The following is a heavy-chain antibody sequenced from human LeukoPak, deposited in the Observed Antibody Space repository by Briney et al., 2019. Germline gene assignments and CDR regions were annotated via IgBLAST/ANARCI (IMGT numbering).Heavy chain of an antibody. D-gene: IGHD2-2*01. CDR2: INPNSGGT. CDR1: GYTFTGYY. CDR3: ARPYCSSTSCYYVY. J-gene: IGHJ4*02. Sequence: ASVKVSCKASGYTFTGYYMHWVRQAPGQGLKWMGWINPNSGGTNYAQKFQGRVTMTRDTSISTAYMELSRLRSDDTAVYYCARPYCSSTSCYYVYWGQGTLVTVSS. V-gene: IGHV1-2*02.